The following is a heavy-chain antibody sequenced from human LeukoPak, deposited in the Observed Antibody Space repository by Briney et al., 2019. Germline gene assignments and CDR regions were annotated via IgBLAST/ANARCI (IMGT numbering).Heavy chain of an antibody. J-gene: IGHJ4*02. V-gene: IGHV4-34*01. CDR1: GGSFSGYY. CDR3: ASESASGGDY. Sequence: PSETLSLTCAVYGGSFSGYYWSWIRQPPGKGLEWIGEINHSGSNNYNPSLKSRVTISVDTSKNQFSLTLSSVTAADTAVYYCASESASGGDYWGQGTLVTVSS. CDR2: INHSGSN. D-gene: IGHD1-26*01.